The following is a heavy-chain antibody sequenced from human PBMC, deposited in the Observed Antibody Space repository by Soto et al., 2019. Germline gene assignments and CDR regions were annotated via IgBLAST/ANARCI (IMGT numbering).Heavy chain of an antibody. J-gene: IGHJ6*02. CDR3: ARGGGNTYYYGMDV. CDR2: IIPIFGTA. Sequence: SVKVSFKASGGTFSSYAISWVRQAPGQGLEWMGGIIPIFGTANYAQKFQGRVTITADKSTSTAYMELSSLRSEDTAVYYCARGGGNTYYYGMDVWGQGTKVTVYS. CDR1: GGTFSSYA. V-gene: IGHV1-69*06. D-gene: IGHD2-15*01.